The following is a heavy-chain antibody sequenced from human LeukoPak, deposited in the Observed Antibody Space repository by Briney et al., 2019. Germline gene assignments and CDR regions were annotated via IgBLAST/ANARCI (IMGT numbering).Heavy chain of an antibody. J-gene: IGHJ4*02. CDR2: IYYSGST. V-gene: IGHV4-61*01. CDR3: ARFIAVAGFDY. CDR1: GGSVSSGSYY. Sequence: SETLSLTCTVSGGSVSSGSYYWSWIRQPPGKGLEWIGYIYYSGSTNYIPSLKSRVTISVDTSKNQFSPKLSSVTAADTAVYYCARFIAVAGFDYWGQGTLVTAS. D-gene: IGHD6-19*01.